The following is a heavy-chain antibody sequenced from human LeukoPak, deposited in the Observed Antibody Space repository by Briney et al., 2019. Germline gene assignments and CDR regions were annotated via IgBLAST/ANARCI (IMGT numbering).Heavy chain of an antibody. J-gene: IGHJ4*02. Sequence: GGSLRLSCGASGFTFSRYVMSWVRQAPGKGLEWVSAIGGSGSRTYYADSVKGRFTISRDNAKNSLYLQMNSLRAGDTAVYYCAREEDWGQGTLVTVSS. CDR3: AREED. CDR1: GFTFSRYV. V-gene: IGHV3-21*01. CDR2: IGGSGSRT.